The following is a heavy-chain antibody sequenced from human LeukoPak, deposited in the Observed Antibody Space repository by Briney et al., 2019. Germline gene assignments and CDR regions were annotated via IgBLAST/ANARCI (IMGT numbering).Heavy chain of an antibody. CDR2: ISAYNGNT. CDR3: ARIGPKTDIVVVPAAIGNYYYYYMDV. V-gene: IGHV1-18*01. CDR1: GYTFTSYG. D-gene: IGHD2-2*02. J-gene: IGHJ6*03. Sequence: ASVKVSCKASGYTFTSYGISWVRQAPGQGLEWMGWISAYNGNTNYAQKLQGRVTMTTDTSTSTAYMELRSLRSDDTAVYYCARIGPKTDIVVVPAAIGNYYYYYMDVWGKGTTVTVSS.